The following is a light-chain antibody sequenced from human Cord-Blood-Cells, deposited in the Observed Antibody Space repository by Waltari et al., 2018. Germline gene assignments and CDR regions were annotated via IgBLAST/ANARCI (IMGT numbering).Light chain of an antibody. Sequence: EIVLTQSPGTLSLSPGERATLSCRARQSVSSSYLAWYQQKPGQAPRLLIYGASSRATGIRDRFSGSGSGTDFTLTISRLEPEDFAVYYCQQYGSSPPTFGQGTKVEIK. V-gene: IGKV3-20*01. CDR2: GAS. J-gene: IGKJ1*01. CDR1: QSVSSSY. CDR3: QQYGSSPPT.